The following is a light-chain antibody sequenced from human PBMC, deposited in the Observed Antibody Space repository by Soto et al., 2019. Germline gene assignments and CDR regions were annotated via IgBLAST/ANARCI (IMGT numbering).Light chain of an antibody. CDR2: DVS. CDR3: SSYTSSSTLASYV. J-gene: IGLJ1*01. CDR1: SSDVGGYNY. Sequence: QPVLTQPASGSGSHGQSSTISCTETSSDVGGYNYVSWYQQHPGKAPKLMIYDVSNRPSGVSNRFSGSKSGNTASLTISGLQAEDEADYYCSSYTSSSTLASYVFGTGTKVTVL. V-gene: IGLV2-14*01.